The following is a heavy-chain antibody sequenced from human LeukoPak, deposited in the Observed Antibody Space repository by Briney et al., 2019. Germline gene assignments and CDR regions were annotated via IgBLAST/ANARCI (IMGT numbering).Heavy chain of an antibody. D-gene: IGHD1-26*01. V-gene: IGHV4-59*01. Sequence: SETLSLTCAVYGGSFSGYYWSWIRQPPGKGLEWIGYIYYSGSTNYNPSLKSRVTISVDTSKNQFSLKLSSVTAADTAVYYCARGSLPRIVGATVSYFDYWGQGTLVTVSS. CDR3: ARGSLPRIVGATVSYFDY. J-gene: IGHJ4*02. CDR2: IYYSGST. CDR1: GGSFSGYY.